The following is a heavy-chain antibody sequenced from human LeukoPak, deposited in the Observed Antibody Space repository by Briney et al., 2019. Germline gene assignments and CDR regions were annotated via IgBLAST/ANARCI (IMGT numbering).Heavy chain of an antibody. CDR3: ARGVVVVAAPYFDY. Sequence: SQTLSLTFTVSGXSISSGNYYWSWIRQHPGKGLEGIGYMYYRGSTYYNPSLKSRVTISVDTSKNQFSLKLSSVTAADTAVYYCARGVVVVAAPYFDYWGQGTLVTVSS. CDR1: GXSISSGNYY. J-gene: IGHJ4*02. V-gene: IGHV4-30-4*08. CDR2: MYYRGST. D-gene: IGHD2-15*01.